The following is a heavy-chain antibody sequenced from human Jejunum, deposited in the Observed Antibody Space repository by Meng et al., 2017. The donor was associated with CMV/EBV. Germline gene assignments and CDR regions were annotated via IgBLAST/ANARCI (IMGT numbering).Heavy chain of an antibody. CDR2: INGDGSSA. D-gene: IGHD3-22*01. J-gene: IGHJ1*01. CDR3: AREDSSPNLVEYFQQ. Sequence: EVQLVESGGGLVQPGGSLRRSCAASGFTFSSYWVHWVRQDPVKGLVWISRINGDGSSAAYADSVKGRFAISRDDAKSTVYLQMTNLRAEDTAVYYCAREDSSPNLVEYFQQWGQGTLVTVSS. CDR1: GFTFSSYW. V-gene: IGHV3-74*01.